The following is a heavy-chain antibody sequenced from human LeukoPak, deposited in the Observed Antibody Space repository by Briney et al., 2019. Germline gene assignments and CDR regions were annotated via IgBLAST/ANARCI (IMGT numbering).Heavy chain of an antibody. V-gene: IGHV4-38-2*02. CDR2: IYHSGST. CDR1: GYSISSGYY. CDR3: ARDHSCAPFGWFDP. J-gene: IGHJ5*02. D-gene: IGHD3-10*01. Sequence: SETLSLTCAVSGYSISSGYYWGWIRQPPGKGLEWIGSIYHSGSTYYNPSLKSRVTISVDTSKNHFSLKLSSVTAADTAVYYCARDHSCAPFGWFDPWGQGTLVTVSS.